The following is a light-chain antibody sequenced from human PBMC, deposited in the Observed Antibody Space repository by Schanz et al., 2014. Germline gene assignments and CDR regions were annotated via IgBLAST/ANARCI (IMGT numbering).Light chain of an antibody. V-gene: IGKV3-15*01. CDR3: QQYNNWPVT. CDR2: DAS. J-gene: IGKJ3*01. CDR1: ETVNGRF. Sequence: EIVLTQSPGTLSLSPGETATLSCRASETVNGRFLAWYQQKPGQAPRLLIYDASTRATGIPARFSGSVSGTDFTLTMSSLQSEDVAVYYCQQYNNWPVTFGPGTKVDIK.